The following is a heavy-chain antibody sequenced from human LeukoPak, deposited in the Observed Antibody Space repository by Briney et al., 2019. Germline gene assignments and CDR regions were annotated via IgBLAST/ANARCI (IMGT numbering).Heavy chain of an antibody. V-gene: IGHV3-23*01. D-gene: IGHD6-19*01. CDR1: GFTFRSYA. Sequence: GGSLRLSRAASGFTFRSYAMSWVRQAPGKGLEGVSAISGSGGSTYYADSVKGRFTISRDNSKSTLYLQMNSLRAEDTAVYYCAKGKSGWYKVLDYWGQGTLVTVSS. J-gene: IGHJ4*02. CDR3: AKGKSGWYKVLDY. CDR2: ISGSGGST.